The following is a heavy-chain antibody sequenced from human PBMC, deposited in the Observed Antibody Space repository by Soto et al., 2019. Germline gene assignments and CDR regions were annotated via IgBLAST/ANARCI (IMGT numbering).Heavy chain of an antibody. CDR1: GGSISSGGYY. CDR2: IYYSGST. D-gene: IGHD1-26*01. J-gene: IGHJ2*01. Sequence: QVQLQESGPGLVKPSQTLSLTCTVSGGSISSGGYYWSWIRQHPGKGLEWIGYIYYSGSTYSNPSLKSRVTIAVDTSKNHFSLQLSSVTAADAAVYYCAREISAGFGGTWRDGDICYFDLWGRGTLVTVSS. V-gene: IGHV4-31*03. CDR3: AREISAGFGGTWRDGDICYFDL.